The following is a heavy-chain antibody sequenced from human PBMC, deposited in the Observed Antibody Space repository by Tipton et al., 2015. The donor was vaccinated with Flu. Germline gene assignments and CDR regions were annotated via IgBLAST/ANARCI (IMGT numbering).Heavy chain of an antibody. V-gene: IGHV4-59*07. J-gene: IGHJ3*02. CDR2: ISNSGSS. CDR3: ASHCSGGSCSHAFYI. Sequence: TLSLTCSVSGDAISCFYWSWIRQPPGNGLGWIAYISNSGSSNYNPSLKSRITVSVDTSKNQFSLILSSVTAADTAVYYCASHCSGGSCSHAFYIWGQVTMVTV. D-gene: IGHD2-15*01. CDR1: GDAISCFY.